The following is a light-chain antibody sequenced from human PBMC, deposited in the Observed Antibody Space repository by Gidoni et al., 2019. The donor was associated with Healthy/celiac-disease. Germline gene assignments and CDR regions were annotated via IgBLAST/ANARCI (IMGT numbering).Light chain of an antibody. CDR3: QQYNSYSQA. CDR1: QSISSW. Sequence: DIQMTQSPSTLSASVGDRVTIHCRASQSISSWLAWYQQKPGKAPKLLIYYASSLESGVPSRFSGSVSGTEFTLTISSLQPDDFATYYCQQYNSYSQAFGQXAKVEIK. CDR2: YAS. V-gene: IGKV1-5*01. J-gene: IGKJ1*01.